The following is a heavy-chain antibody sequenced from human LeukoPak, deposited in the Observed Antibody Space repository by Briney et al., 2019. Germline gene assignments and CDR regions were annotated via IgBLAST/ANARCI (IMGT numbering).Heavy chain of an antibody. CDR3: AKDPLIEYSSSSLDY. CDR1: GFTFSSYG. V-gene: IGHV3-30*02. Sequence: GGSLRLSCAASGFTFSSYGMHWVRQAPGKGLEWVAFIRYDGNNKYYADSVKGRFTISRDNSKNTLYLQMNSLRAEDTAVYYCAKDPLIEYSSSSLDYWGQGTLVTVSS. CDR2: IRYDGNNK. J-gene: IGHJ4*02. D-gene: IGHD6-6*01.